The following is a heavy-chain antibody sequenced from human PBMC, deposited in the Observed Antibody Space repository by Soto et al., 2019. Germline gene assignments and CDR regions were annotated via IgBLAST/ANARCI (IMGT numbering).Heavy chain of an antibody. Sequence: SETLSLTCTVSGVSISSSDWWGWVRQPPGKGLEGIGEIYHSGSTNYNPSLKSRVTISVDTSKNQFSLKLSSVTAADTAVYYCARRYGSAFDIWGQGTMVTVSS. CDR1: GVSISSSDW. J-gene: IGHJ3*02. CDR3: ARRYGSAFDI. CDR2: IYHSGST. D-gene: IGHD4-17*01. V-gene: IGHV4-4*02.